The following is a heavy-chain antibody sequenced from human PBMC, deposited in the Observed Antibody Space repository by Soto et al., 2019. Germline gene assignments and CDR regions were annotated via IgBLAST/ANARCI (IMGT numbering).Heavy chain of an antibody. CDR2: IWYDGSNK. V-gene: IGHV3-33*01. Sequence: QVQLVESGGGVVQPGRSLRLSCAASGFTFSSYGMHWVRQAPGKGLEWVAVIWYDGSNKYYADSVKGRFTISRDNSKNTLYLQMNSLRAEDTAVYYCAREVDGILWFGELPPYYWGQGTLVTVSS. CDR3: AREVDGILWFGELPPYY. CDR1: GFTFSSYG. D-gene: IGHD3-10*01. J-gene: IGHJ4*02.